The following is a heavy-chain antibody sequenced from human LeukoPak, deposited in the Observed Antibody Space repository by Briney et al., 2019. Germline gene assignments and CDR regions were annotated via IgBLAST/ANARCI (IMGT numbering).Heavy chain of an antibody. D-gene: IGHD2-15*01. CDR1: GGSISSGGYY. Sequence: SETLSLTCTVSGGSISSGGYYWSWIRQHPGKGLEWIGYIYHSGSTYYNPSLKSRVTISVDTSKNQFSLKLSSVTAADTAVYYCARVPLYCSGGSCQSDAFDIWGQGTMVTVSS. V-gene: IGHV4-31*03. CDR2: IYHSGST. J-gene: IGHJ3*02. CDR3: ARVPLYCSGGSCQSDAFDI.